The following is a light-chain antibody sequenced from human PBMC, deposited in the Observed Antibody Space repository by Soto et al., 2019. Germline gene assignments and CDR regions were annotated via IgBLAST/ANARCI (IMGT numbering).Light chain of an antibody. CDR3: QQRSNWPPIT. CDR2: GAS. V-gene: IGKV3-15*01. J-gene: IGKJ5*01. Sequence: EIVMTQSPATLSVSPGRRATLSCRASLSVSSNLAWYQQKPGQAPRLLIYGASTRATGIPARFSGSGSGTDFTLTISSLEPEDFAVYYCQQRSNWPPITFGQGTRLEIK. CDR1: LSVSSN.